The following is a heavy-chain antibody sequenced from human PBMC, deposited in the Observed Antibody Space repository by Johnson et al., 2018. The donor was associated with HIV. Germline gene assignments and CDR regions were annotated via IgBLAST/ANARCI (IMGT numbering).Heavy chain of an antibody. CDR1: GFTFSDYY. V-gene: IGHV3-11*04. CDR2: ISSSGSTI. D-gene: IGHD3-22*01. CDR3: ARVGIYYDSIEDAFDI. J-gene: IGHJ3*02. Sequence: QVQLVESGGGLVKPGGSLILSCAASGFTFSDYYMNWIRQAPGKGLEWVSYISSSGSTIYYADSVKGRFTISRDNANNSLYLQMNSLRAEDTALYYCARVGIYYDSIEDAFDIWGQGTMVTVSS.